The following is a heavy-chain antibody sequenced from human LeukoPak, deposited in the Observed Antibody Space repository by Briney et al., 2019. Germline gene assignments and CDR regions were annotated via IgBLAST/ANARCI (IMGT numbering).Heavy chain of an antibody. CDR1: GRYW. V-gene: IGHV3-74*01. CDR2: INSDGSWT. Sequence: GGSLRLSCAASGRYWMHWVRQAPGKGLVWVSHINSDGSWTSYADSVKGRFTISRDNSKNTLYLQMNSLRAEDTAVYYCARDGRAPFDYWGQGTLVTVSS. J-gene: IGHJ4*02. CDR3: ARDGRAPFDY.